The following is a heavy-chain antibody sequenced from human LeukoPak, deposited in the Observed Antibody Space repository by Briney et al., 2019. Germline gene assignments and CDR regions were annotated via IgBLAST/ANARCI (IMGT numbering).Heavy chain of an antibody. J-gene: IGHJ4*02. CDR3: ARGRDGSTRSLEFDY. CDR2: IIPIFGTA. CDR1: RGTFISYA. Sequence: GAGVKDSCMDCRGTFISYAIRWVRQALGEGGEWMGRIIPIFGTANTIQKLQGGVTITPDESTSTAYMELSSLRSQDTAVYFCARGRDGSTRSLEFDYWGQGTLVSVSS. V-gene: IGHV1-69*01. D-gene: IGHD5-24*01.